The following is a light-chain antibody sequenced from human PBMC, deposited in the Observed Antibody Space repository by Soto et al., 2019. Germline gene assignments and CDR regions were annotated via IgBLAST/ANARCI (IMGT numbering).Light chain of an antibody. CDR2: GAS. CDR1: QSISSNY. Sequence: EIVLTQSPATLSVSPGERATLSCRASQSISSNYLAWYQQKPGQAPRLLIYGASTRATGIPDRFSGSGSGTDFTLTISSLQPEDFATYYCQQANSFPRTFGQGTKVDIK. J-gene: IGKJ1*01. V-gene: IGKV3D-7*01. CDR3: QQANSFPRT.